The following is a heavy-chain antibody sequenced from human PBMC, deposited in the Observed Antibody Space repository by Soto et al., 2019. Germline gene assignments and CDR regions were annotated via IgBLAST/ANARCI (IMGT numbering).Heavy chain of an antibody. CDR2: INHSGNT. J-gene: IGHJ5*02. CDR3: ARGRGAFDA. Sequence: VYDAYLIDNDGNWLRQPPGKGLEWIGEINHSGNTNYNPSLRSRVTISIDTSKNQLSLNLRSVSAADTAVYYCARGRGAFDAWGQGTPVTV. CDR1: DAYLIDND. V-gene: IGHV4-34*01.